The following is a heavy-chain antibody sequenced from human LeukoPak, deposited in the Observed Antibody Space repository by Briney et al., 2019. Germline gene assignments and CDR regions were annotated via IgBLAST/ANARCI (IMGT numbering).Heavy chain of an antibody. V-gene: IGHV3-74*01. D-gene: IGHD5-12*01. J-gene: IGHJ4*01. CDR1: GFTFSSYS. CDR2: INTDGSDT. Sequence: GGSLRLSCAASGFTFSSYSMNWVRQAPGKGLVWVSRINTDGSDTSYVESVRGRFTVSRDNAKNTLYLQMNSLKSEDTAVYYCARRGEDGFGYRYWGHGTLVTVSS. CDR3: ARRGEDGFGYRY.